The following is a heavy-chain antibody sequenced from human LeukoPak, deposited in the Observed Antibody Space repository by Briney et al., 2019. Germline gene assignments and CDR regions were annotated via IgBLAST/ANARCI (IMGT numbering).Heavy chain of an antibody. CDR2: IRYDGSNK. J-gene: IGHJ5*02. CDR3: ARVVYYGSGTTNWFDP. V-gene: IGHV3-30*02. D-gene: IGHD3-10*01. CDR1: GFSFSSYG. Sequence: GGSLRLSCAASGFSFSSYGMHWVRQAPGKGLEWVAFIRYDGSNKYYADSVKGRFTISRDNAKNSLYLQMNSLRAEDTAVYYCARVVYYGSGTTNWFDPWGQGTLVTVSS.